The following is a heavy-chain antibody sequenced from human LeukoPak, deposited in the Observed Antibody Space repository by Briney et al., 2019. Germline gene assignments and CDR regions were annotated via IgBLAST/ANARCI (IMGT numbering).Heavy chain of an antibody. CDR3: ARPDDSESFYRANHY. D-gene: IGHD3-10*01. Sequence: PGRSLRLSCAASGFSFNTYPMHWVRQAPGKGLEWVAVISNDGNNKYYADSVKGRFTISRDNSNNTLSLQMNGLRVEDTAVYYCARPDDSESFYRANHYWGRGILVTVS. V-gene: IGHV3-30*04. J-gene: IGHJ4*02. CDR1: GFSFNTYP. CDR2: ISNDGNNK.